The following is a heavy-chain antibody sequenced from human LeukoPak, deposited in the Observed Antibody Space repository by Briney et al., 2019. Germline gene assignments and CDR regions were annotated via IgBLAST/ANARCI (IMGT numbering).Heavy chain of an antibody. J-gene: IGHJ4*02. CDR2: IKQDGSQE. CDR1: RFTLSTYW. V-gene: IGHV3-7*03. Sequence: PGGSLRLSCAASRFTLSTYWMSWVRQAPGKGLEWVAHIKQDGSQEYYVDSVKGRFTISRDSAKNSLYLQMNSLRAEDTAVYYCAKSSYYDASGYYREYYFDSWGQGTLVTVSS. CDR3: AKSSYYDASGYYREYYFDS. D-gene: IGHD3-22*01.